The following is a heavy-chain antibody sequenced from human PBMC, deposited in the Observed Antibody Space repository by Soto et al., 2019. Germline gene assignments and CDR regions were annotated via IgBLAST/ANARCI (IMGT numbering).Heavy chain of an antibody. J-gene: IGHJ4*02. V-gene: IGHV4-4*02. D-gene: IGHD6-19*01. Sequence: QVQLQESGPGLVKPSGTMSLTCAVSGAPLSSGRCWSWVRQAPGKGLEWIGEVYQTGSTNYSPSLKSRLTISLEKSKNQFSLKLTSVTAADTAVYYCARNHQTGWYVIEDWGQGTLVTVSS. CDR3: ARNHQTGWYVIED. CDR2: VYQTGST. CDR1: GAPLSSGRC.